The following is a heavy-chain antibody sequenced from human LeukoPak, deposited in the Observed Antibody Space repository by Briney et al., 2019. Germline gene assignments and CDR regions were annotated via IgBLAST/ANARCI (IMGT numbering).Heavy chain of an antibody. CDR1: GFTFSSYE. V-gene: IGHV3-21*04. J-gene: IGHJ3*02. CDR2: ISSSSTYI. D-gene: IGHD4-17*01. Sequence: GGSLRLSCAASGFTFSSYEMNWVRQAPGKGLEWVASISSSSTYIYYADSVKGRFTISRDNAKSSLFLQMNSLRAEDTAVFYCAKPDGDYVGQLDAFDIWGQGTMVTVSS. CDR3: AKPDGDYVGQLDAFDI.